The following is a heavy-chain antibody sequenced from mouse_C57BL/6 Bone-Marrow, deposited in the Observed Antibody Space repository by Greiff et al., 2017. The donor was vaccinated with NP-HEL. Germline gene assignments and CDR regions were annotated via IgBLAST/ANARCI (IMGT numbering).Heavy chain of an antibody. J-gene: IGHJ4*01. CDR2: ISNGGGST. CDR3: ARRHYGSRRYYYAMDY. Sequence: EVQVVESGGGLVQPGGSLKLSCAASGFTFSDYYMYWVRQTPEKRLEWVAYISNGGGSTYYPDTVKGRFPISRDHAKNTLYLQMGRLKSEDTAMYYCARRHYGSRRYYYAMDYWGQGTSVTVSS. CDR1: GFTFSDYY. V-gene: IGHV5-12*01. D-gene: IGHD1-1*01.